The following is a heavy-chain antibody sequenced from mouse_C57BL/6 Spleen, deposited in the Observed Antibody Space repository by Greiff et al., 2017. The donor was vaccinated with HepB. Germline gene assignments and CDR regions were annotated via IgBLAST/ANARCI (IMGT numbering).Heavy chain of an antibody. CDR2: IWSDGST. CDR3: ARQSNYAMDY. Sequence: QVQLKESGPGLVAPSQSLSITCTASGFSLTSYGVHWVRQPPGKGLEWLVVIWSDGSTTYYSALKSSLSISKDNSKSQVFLKMNSLQTDDTATYYCARQSNYAMDYWGQGTSVTVSS. D-gene: IGHD5-1*01. CDR1: GFSLTSYG. J-gene: IGHJ4*01. V-gene: IGHV2-6-1*01.